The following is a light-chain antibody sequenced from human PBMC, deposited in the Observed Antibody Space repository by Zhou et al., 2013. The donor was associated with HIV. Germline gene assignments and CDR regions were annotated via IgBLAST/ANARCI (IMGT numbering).Light chain of an antibody. V-gene: IGKV1-39*01. CDR1: QTIDKY. Sequence: DIQMTQSPSFLSASVGDRVSITCRASQTIDKYLNWYQQRPGKAPQLLISVTSGLQGGVSSRFSGSGSGTDFTLTISNLQPEDIATYYCQQYKIYPLTFGGGTKVEIK. CDR3: QQYKIYPLT. J-gene: IGKJ4*01. CDR2: VTS.